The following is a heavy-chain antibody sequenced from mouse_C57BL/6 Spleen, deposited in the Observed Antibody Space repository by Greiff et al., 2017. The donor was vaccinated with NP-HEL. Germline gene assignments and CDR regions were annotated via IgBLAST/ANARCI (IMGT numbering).Heavy chain of an antibody. CDR1: GYSFTGYY. CDR2: INPSTGGT. J-gene: IGHJ3*01. Sequence: VQLQQSGPELVKPGASVKISCKASGYSFTGYYMNWVKQSPEKSLEWIGEINPSTGGTPYNQKFKAKATLTVDKSSSTAYMQLKSLTSEDSAVYYGARGFAYWGQGTLVTVSA. V-gene: IGHV1-42*01. CDR3: ARGFAY.